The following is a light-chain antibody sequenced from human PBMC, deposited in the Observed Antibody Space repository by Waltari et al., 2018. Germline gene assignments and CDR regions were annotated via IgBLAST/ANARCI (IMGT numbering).Light chain of an antibody. CDR3: MQGTHWPPWT. J-gene: IGKJ1*01. Sequence: DVVMTQSPVSLPVTLGQPASISCRSSQSLVHSDGNTYLNWFHQRPGQSPRRLIYKVSNRDSGVPDRCSGGGAGTDFTLKISRVEAEDVGVYYCMQGTHWPPWTFGQGTKVEIK. CDR2: KVS. CDR1: QSLVHSDGNTY. V-gene: IGKV2-30*02.